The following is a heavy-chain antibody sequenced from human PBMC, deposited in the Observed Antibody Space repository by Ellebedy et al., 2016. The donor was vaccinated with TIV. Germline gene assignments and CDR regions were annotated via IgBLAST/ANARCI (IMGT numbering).Heavy chain of an antibody. Sequence: SETLSLXCAVYARFFNENDYFWSWVRQPPGKELEWIGDIRHGGSINSNPSLKRRATISVETSKKQISLKLRSMIAADTAVYYCAAGDKDKENFDYWGQGTLVTVSS. CDR2: IRHGGSI. D-gene: IGHD7-27*01. CDR1: ARFFNENDYF. V-gene: IGHV4-34*01. CDR3: AAGDKDKENFDY. J-gene: IGHJ4*02.